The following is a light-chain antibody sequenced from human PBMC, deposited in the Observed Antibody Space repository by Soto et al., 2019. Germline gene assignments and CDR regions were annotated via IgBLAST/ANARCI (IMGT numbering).Light chain of an antibody. CDR1: QSLSSSY. J-gene: IGKJ5*01. CDR3: QQYGGSPPIT. Sequence: EIVLTQSPGTLSLSPGERATLSCRASQSLSSSYLAWYQQKPGQAPRLLMYGVSYRATGIPERFSGGGSGTHFTLTISRLEPEDFAVYYCQQYGGSPPITFGQGTRLEIK. V-gene: IGKV3-20*01. CDR2: GVS.